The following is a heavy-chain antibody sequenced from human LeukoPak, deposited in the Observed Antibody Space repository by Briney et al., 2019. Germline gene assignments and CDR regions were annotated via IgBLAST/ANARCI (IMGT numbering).Heavy chain of an antibody. V-gene: IGHV1-2*02. J-gene: IGHJ6*03. CDR3: ARDRGYDLYYHYYYMDV. CDR1: GYTFTGYY. CDR2: INPNSGGT. Sequence: GASVKVSCKASGYTFTGYYMHWVRQAPGQGLEWMGWINPNSGGTNYAQKFQGRVTMTRDTSISTAYMELSRLRSDDTAVYYCARDRGYDLYYHYYYMDVWGKGTTVTVSS. D-gene: IGHD5-12*01.